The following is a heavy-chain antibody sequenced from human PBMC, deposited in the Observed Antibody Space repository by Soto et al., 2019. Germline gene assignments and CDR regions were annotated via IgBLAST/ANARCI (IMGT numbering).Heavy chain of an antibody. CDR1: GATVSSYA. CDR3: AKAQTGYSSSWSDV. D-gene: IGHD6-13*01. J-gene: IGHJ6*02. Sequence: CGSLRLSCAASGATVSSYAMSWVRQAPGKGLEWVSAISGSGGSTYYADSVKGRFTVSRDNSKNTLYLQMNSLRAEDTAVYYCAKAQTGYSSSWSDVWGQGTTVTVSS. V-gene: IGHV3-23*01. CDR2: ISGSGGST.